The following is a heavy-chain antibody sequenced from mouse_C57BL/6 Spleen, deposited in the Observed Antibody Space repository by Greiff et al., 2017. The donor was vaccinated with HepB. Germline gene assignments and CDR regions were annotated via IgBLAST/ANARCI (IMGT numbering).Heavy chain of an antibody. CDR2: FYPGSGSI. D-gene: IGHD1-1*01. J-gene: IGHJ3*01. V-gene: IGHV1-62-2*01. Sequence: QVQLQQSGAELVKPGASVKLSCKASGYTFTEYTIHWVKQRSGQGLEWIGWFYPGSGSIKYNEKFKDKATLTADKSSSTVYMELSRLTSEDSAVYFCARHEGGGYYGSSYAWFAYWGQGTLVTVSA. CDR3: ARHEGGGYYGSSYAWFAY. CDR1: GYTFTEYT.